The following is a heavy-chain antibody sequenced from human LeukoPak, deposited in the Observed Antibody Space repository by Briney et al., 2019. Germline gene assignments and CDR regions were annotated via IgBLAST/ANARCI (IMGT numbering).Heavy chain of an antibody. CDR2: ISSSSSYI. Sequence: GGSPRLSCAASGLTFSSYSMKWVRQSPGKGLEWVSSISSSSSYIYYADSVKGRFTISRDNAKHSLYLQMNSLRAEDTAVYFCARGQYTGTVNEYWGQGTLVTVSS. CDR1: GLTFSSYS. CDR3: ARGQYTGTVNEY. D-gene: IGHD2-8*02. V-gene: IGHV3-21*01. J-gene: IGHJ4*02.